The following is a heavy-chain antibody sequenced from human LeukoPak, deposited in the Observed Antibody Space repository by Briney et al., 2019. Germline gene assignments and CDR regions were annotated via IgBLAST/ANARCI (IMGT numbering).Heavy chain of an antibody. J-gene: IGHJ4*02. V-gene: IGHV1-46*01. Sequence: GASVKVFCKASGYTFTSYYMHWVRQAPGQGLEWMGIINPSGGSTSYAQKFQGRVTMTRDTSTSTVYMELSSLRSEDTAVYYCARGHHDYYDSSGYFRQGQGSYYFDYWGQGTLVTVSS. CDR3: ARGHHDYYDSSGYFRQGQGSYYFDY. CDR2: INPSGGST. CDR1: GYTFTSYY. D-gene: IGHD3-22*01.